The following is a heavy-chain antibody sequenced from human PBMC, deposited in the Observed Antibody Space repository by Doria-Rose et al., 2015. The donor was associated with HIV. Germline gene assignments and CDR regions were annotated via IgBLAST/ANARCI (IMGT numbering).Heavy chain of an antibody. CDR3: ARIKSSRWYHEYYIAF. Sequence: SGPVLVKPTETLTLTCTVSGVSLSSPGMGVSWIRQPPGKALEWLANIFSDDERSYKTSLKSRLTISSGTSKGQVVLTMTDMDPVDTATYYCARIKSSRWYHEYYIAFWGQGTLVIVS. CDR1: GVSLSSPGMG. D-gene: IGHD6-13*01. CDR2: IFSDDER. V-gene: IGHV2-26*01. J-gene: IGHJ4*02.